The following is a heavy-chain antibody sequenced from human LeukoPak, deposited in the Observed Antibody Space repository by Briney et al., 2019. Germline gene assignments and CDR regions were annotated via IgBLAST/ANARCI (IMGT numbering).Heavy chain of an antibody. CDR1: GGSLSSYY. CDR2: IYYSGST. J-gene: IGHJ6*04. D-gene: IGHD3-10*01. Sequence: SETLSLTCTVSGGSLSSYYWSWIRQPPGKGLEWIGYIYYSGSTNYNPSLKSRVTISVDTSKNQSSLKLSSVTAADTAVYYCARGTMVRGVILNYYYYGMDVWGKGTTVTVSS. CDR3: ARGTMVRGVILNYYYYGMDV. V-gene: IGHV4-59*01.